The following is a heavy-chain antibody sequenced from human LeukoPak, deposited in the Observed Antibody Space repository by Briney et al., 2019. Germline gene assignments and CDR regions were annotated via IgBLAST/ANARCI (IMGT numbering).Heavy chain of an antibody. CDR3: ARGLSGSFYGSLDY. D-gene: IGHD1-26*01. J-gene: IGHJ4*02. Sequence: QPGGSLRLSCAASGFTVSNNYMSWVRQAPGKGLEWVSLIHSGGATYYADSVKGRFTISRDNAKNMLYLQMNSLRAEDTAVYYCARGLSGSFYGSLDYWGQGTLVTVSS. CDR2: IHSGGAT. CDR1: GFTVSNNY. V-gene: IGHV3-53*01.